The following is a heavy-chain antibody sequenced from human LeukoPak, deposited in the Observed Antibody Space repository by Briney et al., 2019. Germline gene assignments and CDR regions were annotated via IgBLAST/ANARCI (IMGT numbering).Heavy chain of an antibody. V-gene: IGHV3-23*01. CDR2: ISGSGGNR. Sequence: PGGSLRLSCAGSGFIFNNHAMSWVRQAPGKGLEWVSAISGSGGNRHYADSVKGRFTVSRDNSKNTLYLQMNSLRADDTAVYYCATPLWFGELWGAFDYWGQGALVTVSS. CDR1: GFIFNNHA. D-gene: IGHD3-10*01. J-gene: IGHJ4*02. CDR3: ATPLWFGELWGAFDY.